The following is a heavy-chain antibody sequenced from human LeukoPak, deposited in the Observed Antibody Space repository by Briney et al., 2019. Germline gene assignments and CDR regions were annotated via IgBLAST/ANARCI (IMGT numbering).Heavy chain of an antibody. CDR3: ARQDDILTGPGD. CDR2: ISAYNGNT. J-gene: IGHJ4*02. D-gene: IGHD3-9*01. CDR1: GYTFTSYD. V-gene: IGHV1-18*01. Sequence: ASVKVSCKASGYTFTSYDINWVRQAPGQGLEWMGWISAYNGNTNSAQNLQGRVTMTTDTSTSTAYMELRSLRSDDTAVYYCARQDDILTGPGDWGQGTLVTVSS.